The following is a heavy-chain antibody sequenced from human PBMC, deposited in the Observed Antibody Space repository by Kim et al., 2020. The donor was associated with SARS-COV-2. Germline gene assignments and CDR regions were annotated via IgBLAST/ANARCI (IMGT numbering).Heavy chain of an antibody. D-gene: IGHD5-18*01. V-gene: IGHV3-49*04. CDR2: IRSKAYGGTT. CDR1: GFTFGDYA. CDR3: TRERRGYSYGPFDY. Sequence: GGSLRLSCTASGFTFGDYAMSWVRQAPGKGLEWVGFIRSKAYGGTTEYAASVKGRFTISRDDSKSIAYLQMNSLKTEDTAVYYCTRERRGYSYGPFDYWGQGTLVTVSS. J-gene: IGHJ4*02.